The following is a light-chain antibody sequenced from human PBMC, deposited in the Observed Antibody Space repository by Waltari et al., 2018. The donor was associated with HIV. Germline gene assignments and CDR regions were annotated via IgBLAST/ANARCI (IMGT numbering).Light chain of an antibody. CDR1: CSNIAAGYA. V-gene: IGLV1-40*01. J-gene: IGLJ2*01. CDR3: QSYDSGSSGSV. Sequence: QSLLTQPPSVSGAQGQRVTISRPGSCSNIAAGYAAPWYHQLPGTAPKLVSYANHNRASGVPDRFSGSKFGPSASLAITGLQAEDEGTYYCQSYDSGSSGSVFGGGTKLTVL. CDR2: ANH.